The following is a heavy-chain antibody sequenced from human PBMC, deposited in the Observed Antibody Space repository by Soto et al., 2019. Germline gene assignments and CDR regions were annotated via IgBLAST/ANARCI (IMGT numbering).Heavy chain of an antibody. Sequence: ASVKVSCKASGYTFTSYAVHWVRRAPGQRLEWMGWINAGNGNTKYSQKFQGRVTITRDTSASTAYMELSSLRSEDTAVYYCARAPVYDSSGYFVYWGQGTLVTVSS. CDR2: INAGNGNT. J-gene: IGHJ4*02. D-gene: IGHD3-22*01. CDR3: ARAPVYDSSGYFVY. V-gene: IGHV1-3*01. CDR1: GYTFTSYA.